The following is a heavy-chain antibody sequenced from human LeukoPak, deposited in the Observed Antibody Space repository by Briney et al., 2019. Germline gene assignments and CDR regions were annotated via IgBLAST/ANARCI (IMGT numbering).Heavy chain of an antibody. Sequence: SETLSLTCAVYGGSFSGYYWSWIRQPPGKGLEWIGEINHSGSTNYNPSLKSRVTISVDTSKNQFSLKLSSVTAADTAVYYCARLGPYYDYVWGSYRMPYHFDYWGQGTLVTVSS. J-gene: IGHJ4*02. CDR2: INHSGST. D-gene: IGHD3-16*02. V-gene: IGHV4-34*01. CDR3: ARLGPYYDYVWGSYRMPYHFDY. CDR1: GGSFSGYY.